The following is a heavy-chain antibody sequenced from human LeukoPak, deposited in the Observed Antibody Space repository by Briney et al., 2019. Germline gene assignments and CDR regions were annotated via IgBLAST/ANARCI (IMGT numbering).Heavy chain of an antibody. J-gene: IGHJ4*02. CDR2: IKSKTDGGTT. Sequence: GGSLRLSCAASGFTFSNAWMSWVRQAPGKGLEWVGRIKSKTDGGTTDYAAPVKGRFTISRDDSKNTLYLQMNGLKTEDTAVYYCTTSVSSKFGELYGYWGQGTLVTVSS. CDR1: GFTFSNAW. D-gene: IGHD3-10*02. CDR3: TTSVSSKFGELYGY. V-gene: IGHV3-15*01.